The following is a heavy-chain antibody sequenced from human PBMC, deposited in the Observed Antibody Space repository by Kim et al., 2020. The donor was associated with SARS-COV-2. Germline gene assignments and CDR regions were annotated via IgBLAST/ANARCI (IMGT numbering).Heavy chain of an antibody. CDR2: ISSSSSYT. V-gene: IGHV3-11*05. CDR1: GFTFSDYY. Sequence: GGSLRLSCAASGFTFSDYYMSWIRQAPGKGLEWVSYISSSSSYTNYADSVKGRFTISRDNAKNSLYLQMNSLRAEDTAVYYCARVSYCSSTSCYLDSYFDYWGQGTLVTVSS. CDR3: ARVSYCSSTSCYLDSYFDY. J-gene: IGHJ4*02. D-gene: IGHD2-2*01.